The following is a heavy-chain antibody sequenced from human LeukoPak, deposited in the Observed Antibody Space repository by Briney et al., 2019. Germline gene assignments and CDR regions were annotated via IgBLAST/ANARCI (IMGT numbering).Heavy chain of an antibody. D-gene: IGHD6-13*01. CDR1: GFTFSSHW. CDR3: ARVRIEAARGDAFDI. CDR2: INSDGSST. J-gene: IGHJ3*02. Sequence: SGGSLRLSCAASGFTFSSHWMHWVRQAPGKGLVWVSRINSDGSSTSYADSVKGRFTISRDNAKNTLNLQMNSLRAEDTAVYYCARVRIEAARGDAFDIWGQGTMATVSS. V-gene: IGHV3-74*01.